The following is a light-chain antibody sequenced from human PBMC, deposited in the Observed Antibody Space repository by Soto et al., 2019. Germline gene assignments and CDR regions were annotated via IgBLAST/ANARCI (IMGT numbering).Light chain of an antibody. CDR2: LGS. CDR1: EGLLHSSGHSY. J-gene: IGKJ1*01. V-gene: IGKV2-28*01. CDR3: MQAVQSRT. Sequence: DIVLTQSPLSLTVTPGESASISCRASEGLLHSSGHSYLDWYLQKPGQSPQLLISLGSIRASGVPDRFSGSGSGTDFTLEISRVEAEDVGIYYCMQAVQSRTFGQGTKMEIK.